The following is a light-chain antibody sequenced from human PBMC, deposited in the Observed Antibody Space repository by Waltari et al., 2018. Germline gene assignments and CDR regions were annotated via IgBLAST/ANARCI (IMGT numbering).Light chain of an antibody. CDR1: ELEKKY. J-gene: IGLJ1*01. CDR3: QAWDSGVAGV. CDR2: EDG. Sequence: SYDLIQSPSVSVSPGPTATITCSGDELEKKYVCWYQQKPGQSPVLVIYEDGRRPSEIPQRFSGSNSGNTATLTISGTQPMDEADYYCQAWDSGVAGVFGTGTKVTVL. V-gene: IGLV3-1*01.